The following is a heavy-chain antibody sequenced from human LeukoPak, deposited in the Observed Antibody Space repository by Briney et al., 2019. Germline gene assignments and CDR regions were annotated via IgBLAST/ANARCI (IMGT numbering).Heavy chain of an antibody. CDR1: GFTFSSYV. Sequence: GRSLRLSCAASGFTFSSYVMSWVRQAQGKGLEWVSAISCRGGSTYYADSVKGRFTISGDNYRNTLYLQRNSQRAEDTAVYDCAKKREDSSGYLAYFLHWGQGTLVTVSS. V-gene: IGHV3-23*01. D-gene: IGHD3-22*01. CDR3: AKKREDSSGYLAYFLH. J-gene: IGHJ1*01. CDR2: ISCRGGST.